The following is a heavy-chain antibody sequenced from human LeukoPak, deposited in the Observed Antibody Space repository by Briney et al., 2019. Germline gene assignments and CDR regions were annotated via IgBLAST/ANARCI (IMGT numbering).Heavy chain of an antibody. Sequence: PGGSLRLSCTASGFTFSTYAINWVRQAPGKGLEWVGFIRGKVYGGATDYAASVKGRFTISRDDSRNIAHLQMSSLKTDDTAVYYCARGIDYPASGSSFDYWGQGTLVTVSS. CDR2: IRGKVYGGAT. V-gene: IGHV3-49*04. J-gene: IGHJ4*02. D-gene: IGHD3-10*01. CDR1: GFTFSTYA. CDR3: ARGIDYPASGSSFDY.